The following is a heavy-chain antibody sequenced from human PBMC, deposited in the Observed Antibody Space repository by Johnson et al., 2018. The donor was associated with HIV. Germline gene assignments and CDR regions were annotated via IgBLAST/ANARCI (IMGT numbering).Heavy chain of an antibody. CDR2: ISYDGSNK. CDR3: ARGMWIPEIDAIDI. Sequence: QVQLVESGGGVVQPGRSLRLSCAASGFTFSSYAMHWVRQAPGKGLEWVAVISYDGSNKYYADSVKCRFTISRDSSKNTLYLQMNSLGAEDTAMYYCARGMWIPEIDAIDIWGQGTMVTVSS. J-gene: IGHJ3*02. V-gene: IGHV3-30*04. D-gene: IGHD5-18*01. CDR1: GFTFSSYA.